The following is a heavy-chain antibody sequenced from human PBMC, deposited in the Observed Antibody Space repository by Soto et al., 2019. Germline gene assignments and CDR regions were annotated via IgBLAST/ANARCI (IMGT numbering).Heavy chain of an antibody. Sequence: PSETLSLTCTVSGGSVTSGSYYWSWIRQPPGKGLEWIGYIYRSGTTNYNPSLKSRVTISVDTSKNQFSLKLSSVTAADTAVYYCARANSSDYCYSVVDYWGQGTLVTVSS. D-gene: IGHD3-22*01. CDR2: IYRSGTT. V-gene: IGHV4-61*01. J-gene: IGHJ4*02. CDR1: GGSVTSGSYY. CDR3: ARANSSDYCYSVVDY.